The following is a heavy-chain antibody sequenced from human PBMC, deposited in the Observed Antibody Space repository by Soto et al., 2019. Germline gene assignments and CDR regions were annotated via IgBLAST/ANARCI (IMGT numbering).Heavy chain of an antibody. CDR2: IYWNDDK. V-gene: IGHV2-5*01. D-gene: IGHD1-26*01. CDR3: AHRRVVEAILPDSFYGMDV. CDR1: GFSLSTSGVG. J-gene: IGHJ6*02. Sequence: QITLKESGPTLVKPTQTLTLTCTFPGFSLSTSGVGVGWIRQPPVKALEWLALIYWNDDKRYSPSLKSRLTITKYTSKNQVVLTMTNMDPVDTATYYCAHRRVVEAILPDSFYGMDVGGQGTTVTVSS.